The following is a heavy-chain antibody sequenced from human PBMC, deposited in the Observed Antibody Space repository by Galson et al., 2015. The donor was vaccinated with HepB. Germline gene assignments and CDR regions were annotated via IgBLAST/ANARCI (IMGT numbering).Heavy chain of an antibody. J-gene: IGHJ5*02. CDR1: GFTFSSYA. D-gene: IGHD2-2*01. CDR3: AKVRGIVVVPAALGA. Sequence: SLRLSCAASGFTFSSYAMSWVRQAPGKGLEWVSAISGSGGSTYYADSVKGRFTISRDNSKNTLYLQMNSLRAEDTAVYYCAKVRGIVVVPAALGAWGQGTLVTVSS. CDR2: ISGSGGST. V-gene: IGHV3-23*01.